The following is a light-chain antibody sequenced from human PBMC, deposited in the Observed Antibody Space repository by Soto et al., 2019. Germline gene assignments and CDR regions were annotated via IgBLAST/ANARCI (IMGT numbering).Light chain of an antibody. V-gene: IGLV2-14*01. Sequence: QSALTQPRSVSGSPGQSVTISCTGTGNDVGAYNYVSWYQQHPGKAPKLMIYEVSNRPSGVSNRFSGSKSGNTASLTISGLQAEDEADYYCSSYTSSSTRVFGGGTKLTVL. J-gene: IGLJ3*02. CDR2: EVS. CDR3: SSYTSSSTRV. CDR1: GNDVGAYNY.